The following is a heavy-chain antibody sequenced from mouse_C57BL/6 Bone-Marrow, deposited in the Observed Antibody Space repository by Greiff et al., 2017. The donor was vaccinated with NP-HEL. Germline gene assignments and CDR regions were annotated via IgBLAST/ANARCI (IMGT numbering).Heavy chain of an antibody. CDR3: TTSYYYGSHWYFDV. CDR2: IDPENGDT. V-gene: IGHV14-4*01. D-gene: IGHD1-1*01. J-gene: IGHJ1*03. Sequence: VQLQQSGAELVRPGASVKLSCTASGFNIKDDYMHWVKQRPEQGLEWIGWIDPENGDTESASKFQGKATITADTSSNTAYLQLSSLTSEDTAVYYGTTSYYYGSHWYFDVWGTGTTVTVSS. CDR1: GFNIKDDY.